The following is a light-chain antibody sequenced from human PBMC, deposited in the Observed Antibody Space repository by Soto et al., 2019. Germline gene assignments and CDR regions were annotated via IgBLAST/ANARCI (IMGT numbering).Light chain of an antibody. Sequence: DIQMTQSPSSLSASVGDRVTITCRASQSISNYLNWYQQKPGKAPNLLLYAASTLQSGVPSRFSGSGSGTDFTLTISRLQAEDFATYYCQQSYSSPGTFGQGTKVDIK. V-gene: IGKV1-39*01. CDR2: AAS. CDR3: QQSYSSPGT. J-gene: IGKJ1*01. CDR1: QSISNY.